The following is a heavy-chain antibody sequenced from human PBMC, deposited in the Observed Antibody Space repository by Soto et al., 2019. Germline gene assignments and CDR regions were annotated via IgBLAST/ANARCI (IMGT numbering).Heavy chain of an antibody. CDR1: GYTFTGYY. Sequence: GASVKVSCKASGYTFTGYYMHWVRQAPGQGLEWMGWINPNSGGTNYAQKFQGWVTMTRDTSISTAYMELSRLRSDDTAVYYCATSRTSSTSCYRASYFDYWGPGTLVTVSS. CDR3: ATSRTSSTSCYRASYFDY. D-gene: IGHD2-2*01. CDR2: INPNSGGT. V-gene: IGHV1-2*04. J-gene: IGHJ4*02.